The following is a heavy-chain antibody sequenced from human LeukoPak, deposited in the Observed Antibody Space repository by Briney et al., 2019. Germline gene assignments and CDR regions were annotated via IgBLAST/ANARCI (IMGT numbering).Heavy chain of an antibody. V-gene: IGHV3-23*01. Sequence: GGSLRLSCAASGFTFSSYAMSWVRQAPGKGLEWVSAISGSGGSTYYADSVKGRFTISRDSSKNTLYLQMNSLRAEDTAVYYCAKGYSGYDYPPPYYFDYWGQGTLVTVSS. D-gene: IGHD5-12*01. J-gene: IGHJ4*02. CDR1: GFTFSSYA. CDR2: ISGSGGST. CDR3: AKGYSGYDYPPPYYFDY.